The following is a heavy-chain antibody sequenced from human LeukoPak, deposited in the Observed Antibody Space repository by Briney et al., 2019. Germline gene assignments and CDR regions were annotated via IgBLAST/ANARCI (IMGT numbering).Heavy chain of an antibody. CDR2: ISGSGDTT. CDR1: GFTFSSYA. CDR3: ASPRPTGVLLYFDY. Sequence: GGSLRLSCAASGFTFSSYAMSWVRQAPGKGLEWVSVISGSGDTTNYADSVKGRFTISRDNSKNTLYLQMNSLRAEDTAVYYCASPRPTGVLLYFDYWGQGTLVTVSS. D-gene: IGHD4-23*01. J-gene: IGHJ4*02. V-gene: IGHV3-23*01.